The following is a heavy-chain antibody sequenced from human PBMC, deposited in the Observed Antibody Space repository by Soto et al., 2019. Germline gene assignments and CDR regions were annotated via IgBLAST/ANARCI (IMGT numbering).Heavy chain of an antibody. CDR2: ISAYNGNT. Sequence: GASVKVSCKASGYTFTSYAMNWVRQAPGQGLEWMGWISAYNGNTNYAQKLQGRVTMTTDTSTSTAYMELRSLRSDDTAVYYCARVGGTMAQWLVMWFDPWGQGTLVTVSS. CDR1: GYTFTSYA. CDR3: ARVGGTMAQWLVMWFDP. V-gene: IGHV1-18*01. D-gene: IGHD6-19*01. J-gene: IGHJ5*02.